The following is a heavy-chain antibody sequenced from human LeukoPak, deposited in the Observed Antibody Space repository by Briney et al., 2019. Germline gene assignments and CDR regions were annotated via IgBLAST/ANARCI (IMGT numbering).Heavy chain of an antibody. V-gene: IGHV3-23*01. CDR1: GFTVSSNY. D-gene: IGHD3-3*01. CDR3: ARDRSQYYDFWSGYNYYYYMDV. J-gene: IGHJ6*03. CDR2: ISGSGGST. Sequence: GGSLRLSCAASGFTVSSNYMSWGRQAPGKGLEWVSGISGSGGSTYYADSVKGRFTISRDNSKNTLYLQMNSLRAEDTAVYYCARDRSQYYDFWSGYNYYYYMDVWGKGTTVTVSS.